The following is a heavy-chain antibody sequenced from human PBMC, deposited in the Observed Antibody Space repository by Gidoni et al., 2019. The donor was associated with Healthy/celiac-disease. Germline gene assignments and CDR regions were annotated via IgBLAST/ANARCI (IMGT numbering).Heavy chain of an antibody. CDR1: GYPFTGYY. J-gene: IGHJ4*02. CDR3: ARAMTTVTTPPDY. D-gene: IGHD4-17*01. CDR2: INPNSGGT. V-gene: IGHV1-2*02. Sequence: QVQLVQSGAEVKKPGASVKVSCKASGYPFTGYYMHWVRQAPGQGREWMGWINPNSGGTNYAQKFQGRVTMTRDTSISTAYMELSRLRSDDTAVYYCARAMTTVTTPPDYWGQGTLVTVSS.